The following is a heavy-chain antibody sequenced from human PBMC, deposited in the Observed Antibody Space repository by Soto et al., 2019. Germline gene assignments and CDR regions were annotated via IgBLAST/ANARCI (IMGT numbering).Heavy chain of an antibody. D-gene: IGHD3-3*01. CDR3: ARGGTAVLRFLEWQPRDYYYYGMDV. CDR2: IWYDGSNK. CDR1: GFTFSSYG. J-gene: IGHJ6*02. Sequence: GGSLRLSCAASGFTFSSYGMHWVRQAPGKGLEWVAVIWYDGSNKYYADSVKGRFTISRDNSKNTLYLQMNSLRAEDTAVYYCARGGTAVLRFLEWQPRDYYYYGMDVWGQGTTVTVSS. V-gene: IGHV3-33*01.